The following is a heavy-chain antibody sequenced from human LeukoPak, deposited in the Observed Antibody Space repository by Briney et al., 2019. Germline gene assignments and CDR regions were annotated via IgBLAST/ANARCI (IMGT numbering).Heavy chain of an antibody. CDR3: ARPYCSSTSCYDTSHWFDP. Sequence: ASVNVSCKASGGTFSSYAISWVRQAPGQGLEWMGGIIPIFGTANYAQKFQGRVTITTDESTSTAYMELSSLRSEDTAVYYCARPYCSSTSCYDTSHWFDPWGQGTLVTVSS. J-gene: IGHJ5*02. CDR2: IIPIFGTA. D-gene: IGHD2-2*01. CDR1: GGTFSSYA. V-gene: IGHV1-69*05.